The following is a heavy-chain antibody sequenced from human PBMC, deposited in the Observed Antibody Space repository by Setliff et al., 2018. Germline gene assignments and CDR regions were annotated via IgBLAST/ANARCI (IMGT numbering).Heavy chain of an antibody. Sequence: TSETLSLTCAAYGRTFSDYYWTWIRQPPGKGLEWIGEINHRGGTNYNPSLKSRVTISIDTSKDQFSLKLISMSAADTAVYYCARGRNVAARLLDSWGQGTLVTVSS. CDR1: GRTFSDYY. V-gene: IGHV4-34*01. CDR3: ARGRNVAARLLDS. J-gene: IGHJ4*02. CDR2: INHRGGT. D-gene: IGHD6-6*01.